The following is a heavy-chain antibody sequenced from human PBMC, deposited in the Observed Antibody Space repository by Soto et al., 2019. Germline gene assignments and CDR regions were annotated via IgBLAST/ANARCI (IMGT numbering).Heavy chain of an antibody. Sequence: EVQLVESGGGVVRPGGSLRLSYAASGFTFDDYGMSWVRQAPGKGLEWVSGINWNGGSTGYADSVKGRFTISRDNAKNSLYLQMNSLRAEDTALYYCARDRVLFDAPTYFDLWGRGTLVTVSS. J-gene: IGHJ2*01. CDR3: ARDRVLFDAPTYFDL. CDR1: GFTFDDYG. CDR2: INWNGGST. D-gene: IGHD2-2*01. V-gene: IGHV3-20*03.